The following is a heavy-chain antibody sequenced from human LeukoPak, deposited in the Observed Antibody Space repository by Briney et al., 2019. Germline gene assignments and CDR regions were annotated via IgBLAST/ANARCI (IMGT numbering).Heavy chain of an antibody. CDR2: ISWNSGSI. CDR3: AKDQYQLLGFAH. J-gene: IGHJ4*02. Sequence: GGSLRLSCAASGFTFDDYAMHWVRQAPGKVLEWVSGISWNSGSIGYADYVKGRFTISRDKAENSLYLQMNSLRAEDTALYYCAKDQYQLLGFAHWGQGTLVTVSS. V-gene: IGHV3-9*01. D-gene: IGHD2-2*01. CDR1: GFTFDDYA.